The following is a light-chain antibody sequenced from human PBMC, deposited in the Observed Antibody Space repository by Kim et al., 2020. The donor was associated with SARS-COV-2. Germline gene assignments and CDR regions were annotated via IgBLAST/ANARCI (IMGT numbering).Light chain of an antibody. CDR3: CSYVGGSRFV. CDR1: SSDVGTYKL. Sequence: GQPITISCTGTSSDVGTYKLVSWYRQDPGKAPKLMIYDVIERPSGVSDRFSGSKSGNTASLTISGLQAEDEADYYCCSYVGGSRFVFGTGTKVTVL. J-gene: IGLJ1*01. V-gene: IGLV2-23*02. CDR2: DVI.